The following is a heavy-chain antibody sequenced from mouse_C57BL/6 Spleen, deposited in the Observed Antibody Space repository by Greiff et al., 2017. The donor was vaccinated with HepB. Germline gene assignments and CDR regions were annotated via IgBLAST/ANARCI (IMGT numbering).Heavy chain of an antibody. J-gene: IGHJ4*01. D-gene: IGHD2-1*01. Sequence: VHVKQSGPELVKPGASVKIPCKASGYTFTDYNMDWVKQSHGKSLEWIGDINPNNGGTIYNQKFKGKATLTVDKSSSTAYMELRSLTSEDTAVYYGARYLIYYGNYGAMDYWGQGTSVTVSS. V-gene: IGHV1-18*01. CDR2: INPNNGGT. CDR3: ARYLIYYGNYGAMDY. CDR1: GYTFTDYN.